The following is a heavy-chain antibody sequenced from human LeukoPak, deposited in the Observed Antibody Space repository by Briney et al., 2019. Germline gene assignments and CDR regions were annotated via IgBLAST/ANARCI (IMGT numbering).Heavy chain of an antibody. CDR3: ARDLLRGSYYFYYYYYMDV. D-gene: IGHD1-26*01. J-gene: IGHJ6*03. CDR2: ISSSGSTI. CDR1: RFTFSDYY. V-gene: IGHV3-11*01. Sequence: PGGSLRLSCAASRFTFSDYYMSWIRQAPGKGLEWVSYISSSGSTIYYADSVKGRFTISRDNAKNSLYLQMNSLRAEDTAVYYCARDLLRGSYYFYYYYYMDVWGKGTTVTISS.